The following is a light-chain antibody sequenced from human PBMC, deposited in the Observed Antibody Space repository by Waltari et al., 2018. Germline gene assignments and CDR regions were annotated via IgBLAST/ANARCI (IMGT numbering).Light chain of an antibody. J-gene: IGKJ1*01. V-gene: IGKV3-20*01. CDR2: GAS. Sequence: LTQSPGTLSLSPGERATLSCRASQSVSRTLAWYQQKPGQAPRLLIYGASTRATGIPERFSGGGSGTDFSLTISRLEPEDFAVYYCQHYVRLPATFGQGTKVEIK. CDR1: QSVSRT. CDR3: QHYVRLPAT.